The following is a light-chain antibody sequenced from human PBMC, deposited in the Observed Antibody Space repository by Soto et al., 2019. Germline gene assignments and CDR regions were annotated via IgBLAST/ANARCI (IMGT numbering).Light chain of an antibody. V-gene: IGKV1-5*03. CDR2: KES. CDR3: QQYNGYPWT. CDR1: QSLSDW. J-gene: IGKJ1*01. Sequence: DIQVTQSPSTLSASVGDRVTITCRASQSLSDWLAWYQQKPGKAPKLLIYKESGLESGVPSRFSGSGSGTEFTLTISSLQPDDFATYYCQQYNGYPWTFGQGTKVEIK.